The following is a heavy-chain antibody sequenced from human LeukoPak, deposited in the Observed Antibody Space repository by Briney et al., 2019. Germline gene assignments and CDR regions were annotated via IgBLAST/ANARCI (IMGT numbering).Heavy chain of an antibody. D-gene: IGHD6-13*01. J-gene: IGHJ4*02. Sequence: GSLRLSCAASGFTFSSYWMHWIRQPPGKGLEWIGEINHSGSTNYNPSLKSRVTISVDTSKNQFSLKLSSVTAADTAVYYCARVTGYSSSSPPYYFDYWGQGTLVTVSS. CDR3: ARVTGYSSSSPPYYFDY. V-gene: IGHV4-34*01. CDR2: INHSGST. CDR1: GFTFSSYW.